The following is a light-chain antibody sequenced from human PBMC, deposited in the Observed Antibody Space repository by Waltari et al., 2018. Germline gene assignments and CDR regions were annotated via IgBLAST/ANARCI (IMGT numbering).Light chain of an antibody. CDR1: SSAIGGYNC. J-gene: IGLJ2*01. V-gene: IGLV2-11*01. CDR2: DVN. CDR3: CSYAGSYTFV. Sequence: QSALTQPPSASGSPGQSVPLSCTGTSSAIGGYNCVAWYQQHPGKAPKLMIYDVNKRPSGVPDRFSGSKSGNTASLTISGLQAEDEADYYCCSYAGSYTFVFGGGTKLTVL.